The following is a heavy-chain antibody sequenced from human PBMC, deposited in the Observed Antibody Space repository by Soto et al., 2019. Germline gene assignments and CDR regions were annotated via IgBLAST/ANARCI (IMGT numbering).Heavy chain of an antibody. CDR3: ARDRGFGELVYGMDV. CDR2: IYHSGST. D-gene: IGHD3-10*01. J-gene: IGHJ6*02. V-gene: IGHV4-4*02. CDR1: GGSISSSNW. Sequence: PSETLALTCTVTGGSISSSNWWSWVSQPPGKGLEWIGEIYHSGSTNYNPSLKSRVTISVDKSKNQFSLKLSFVTAADTAVYYCARDRGFGELVYGMDVWGQGTTVTVSS.